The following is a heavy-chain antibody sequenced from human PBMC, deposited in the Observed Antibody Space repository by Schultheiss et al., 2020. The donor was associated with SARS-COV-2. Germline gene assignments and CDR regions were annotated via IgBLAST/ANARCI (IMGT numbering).Heavy chain of an antibody. J-gene: IGHJ5*02. CDR1: GGSFSGYY. Sequence: GSLRLSCAVYGGSFSGYYWSWIRQPPGKGLEWIGEINHSGSTNYNPSLKSRVTISVDTSKNQFSLKLSSVTAADTAVYYCARGTHWFDPWGQGTLVTVSS. CDR3: ARGTHWFDP. CDR2: INHSGST. V-gene: IGHV4-34*01.